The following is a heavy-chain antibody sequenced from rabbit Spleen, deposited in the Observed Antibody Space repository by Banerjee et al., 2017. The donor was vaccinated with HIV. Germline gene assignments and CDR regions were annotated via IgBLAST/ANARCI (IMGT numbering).Heavy chain of an antibody. CDR1: GFSLNDKDV. D-gene: IGHD1-1*01. Sequence: QSLEESGGGLVQPEGSLTLTCKASGFSLNDKDVMCWVRQAPGKGLEWIACINIATGKSVYASWAKGRFIMFRTSSTTVTLQMTSLTAADTATYFCARDLVGVIGWNFDFWGPGTLVTVS. CDR3: ARDLVGVIGWNFDF. J-gene: IGHJ6*01. V-gene: IGHV1S40*01. CDR2: INIATGKS.